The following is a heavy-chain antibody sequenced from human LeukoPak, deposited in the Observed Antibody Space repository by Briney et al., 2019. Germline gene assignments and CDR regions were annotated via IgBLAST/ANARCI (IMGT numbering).Heavy chain of an antibody. J-gene: IGHJ4*02. CDR3: AKGGMSSSGLGD. D-gene: IGHD3-22*01. Sequence: GGSLRLSCAASGFMFSRYAMSWVRQAPGEGLEWVSSISTDTDTYYADSVQGRFSISRDNSKNTQYLQMNSLRGEDTAVYYCAKGGMSSSGLGDWGQGTLVTVSS. V-gene: IGHV3-23*05. CDR1: GFMFSRYA. CDR2: ISTDTDT.